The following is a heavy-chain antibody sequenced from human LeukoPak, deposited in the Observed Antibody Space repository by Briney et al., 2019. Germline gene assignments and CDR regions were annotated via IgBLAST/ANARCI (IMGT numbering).Heavy chain of an antibody. D-gene: IGHD2-8*02. V-gene: IGHV4-4*02. Sequence: PSGTLSLTCAVSGDSISSSNWWSWVRQPPGKGLEWIGEIYHSGSTNYNPSLKSRVTISVDKSKNQFSLKLSSVTAADTAVYYCARDLVPDLAAFDIWGKGTMVTVSS. CDR2: IYHSGST. J-gene: IGHJ3*02. CDR3: ARDLVPDLAAFDI. CDR1: GDSISSSNW.